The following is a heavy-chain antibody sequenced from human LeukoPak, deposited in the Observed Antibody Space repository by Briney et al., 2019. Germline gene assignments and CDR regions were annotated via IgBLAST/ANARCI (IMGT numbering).Heavy chain of an antibody. V-gene: IGHV1-2*06. CDR1: GYTFTGYY. J-gene: IGHJ4*02. Sequence: ASVKVSCKASGYTFTGYYMHWVRQAPGQGLEWMGRINPNSGGTNYAQKFQGRVTMTRDTSTSTVYMELSSLRSEDTAVYYCAREGRGAGDYWGQGTLVTVSS. CDR3: AREGRGAGDY. CDR2: INPNSGGT. D-gene: IGHD3-10*01.